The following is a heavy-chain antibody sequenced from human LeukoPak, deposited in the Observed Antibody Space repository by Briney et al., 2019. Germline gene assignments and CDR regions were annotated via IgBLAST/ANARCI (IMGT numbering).Heavy chain of an antibody. J-gene: IGHJ3*02. CDR2: ISAYNGNT. CDR3: ATRGFGGYLQDAFDI. CDR1: GYTFTSYG. Sequence: ASVKVSCKASGYTFTSYGISWVRQSPGQGLEWMGWISAYNGNTNYAQKLQGRVTITTDESTSTAYMELSSLRSEDTAVYYCATRGFGGYLQDAFDIWGQGTMVTVSS. V-gene: IGHV1-18*01. D-gene: IGHD3-22*01.